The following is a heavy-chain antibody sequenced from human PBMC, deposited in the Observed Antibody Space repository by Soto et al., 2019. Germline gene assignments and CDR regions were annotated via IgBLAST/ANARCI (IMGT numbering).Heavy chain of an antibody. J-gene: IGHJ4*02. Sequence: GGSLKISCKGSGYSFTSYLIGLVRQMPGKGLEWMGIIYPGDSDTRYSPSFQGQVTISADKSVSTAYLQWSSLKASDTAMYYCARAQGGYDTQIDYWGQGTLVTVSS. D-gene: IGHD5-12*01. CDR1: GYSFTSYL. V-gene: IGHV5-51*01. CDR2: IYPGDSDT. CDR3: ARAQGGYDTQIDY.